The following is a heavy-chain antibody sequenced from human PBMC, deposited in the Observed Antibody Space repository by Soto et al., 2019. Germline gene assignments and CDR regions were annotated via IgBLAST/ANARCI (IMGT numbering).Heavy chain of an antibody. V-gene: IGHV1-18*01. CDR1: GYTFTSYG. CDR3: ARNTITMVRGVIKDPTYYYYYGMDV. D-gene: IGHD3-10*01. J-gene: IGHJ6*02. CDR2: ISAYNGNT. Sequence: GASVKVSCTASGYTFTSYGISWVRQAPGQGLEWMGWISAYNGNTNYAQKLQGRVTMTTDTSTSTAYMELRSLRSDDTAVYYCARNTITMVRGVIKDPTYYYYYGMDVWGQGTTVTVSS.